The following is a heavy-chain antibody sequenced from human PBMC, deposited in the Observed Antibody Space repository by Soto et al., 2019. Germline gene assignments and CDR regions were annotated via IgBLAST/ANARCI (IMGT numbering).Heavy chain of an antibody. CDR3: TKKIVVVVAGIYHY. J-gene: IGHJ4*02. Sequence: SLRLSCTASGFTFGDYAMSWVRQAPGKGLEWVGFIRSKAYGGTTEYAASVKGRFTISRDDSKSIAYLQMNSLKTEDTAVYYCTKKIVVVVAGIYHYWGQGTLVTVSS. D-gene: IGHD2-15*01. CDR1: GFTFGDYA. V-gene: IGHV3-49*04. CDR2: IRSKAYGGTT.